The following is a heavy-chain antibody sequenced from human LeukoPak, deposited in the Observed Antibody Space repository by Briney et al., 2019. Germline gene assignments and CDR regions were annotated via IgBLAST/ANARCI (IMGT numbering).Heavy chain of an antibody. V-gene: IGHV1-2*02. CDR1: GYTFTGYY. CDR3: AREGPVQWLVGGDFDY. D-gene: IGHD6-19*01. Sequence: ASVKVSCKASGYTFTGYYMHWVRQAPGQALEWMGWINPNSGGTNYAQKFQGRVTMTRDTSISTAYMELSRLRSDDTAVYYCAREGPVQWLVGGDFDYWGQGTLVTVSS. CDR2: INPNSGGT. J-gene: IGHJ4*02.